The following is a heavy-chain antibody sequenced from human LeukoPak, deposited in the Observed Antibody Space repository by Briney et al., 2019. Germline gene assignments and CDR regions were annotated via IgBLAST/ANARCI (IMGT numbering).Heavy chain of an antibody. CDR3: ARGYNWFDP. Sequence: SETLSLTCAVSGGSISSGGYSWSWIRQPPGKGLEWIGYIYHSGSTYYNPSLKSRVTISVDRSKNQFSLKLSSVTAADTAVYYCARGYNWFDPWGQGTLVTVSS. CDR1: GGSISSGGYS. CDR2: IYHSGST. V-gene: IGHV4-30-2*01. J-gene: IGHJ5*02.